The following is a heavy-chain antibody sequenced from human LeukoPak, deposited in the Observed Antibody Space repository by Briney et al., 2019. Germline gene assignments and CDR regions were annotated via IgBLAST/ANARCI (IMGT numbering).Heavy chain of an antibody. CDR2: IIPIFGRA. CDR3: ASRAYCGGDCYWRGAFDI. J-gene: IGHJ3*02. CDR1: GGTFSSYA. Sequence: SVKVSCKASGGTFSSYAISWVRQAPGQGLEWMGRIIPIFGRANYAQKFQGRVTITTDESTSTAYMELSSLRSEDTAVYYCASRAYCGGDCYWRGAFDIWGQGTMVTVSS. V-gene: IGHV1-69*05. D-gene: IGHD2-21*02.